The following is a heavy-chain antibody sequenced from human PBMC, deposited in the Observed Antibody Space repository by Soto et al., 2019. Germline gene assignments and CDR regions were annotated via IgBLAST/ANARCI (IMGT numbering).Heavy chain of an antibody. D-gene: IGHD3-10*01. J-gene: IGHJ6*04. CDR2: INAGNGNT. Sequence: ASVKVSCKDSGYTFTSYAMHWLRQAPGQRLEWMGWINAGNGNTKYSQKFQGRVTITRDTSASTAYMELSSLRSEDTAVYYCASYFYGSGSYPMDVWGKGTTVTVSS. CDR3: ASYFYGSGSYPMDV. V-gene: IGHV1-3*01. CDR1: GYTFTSYA.